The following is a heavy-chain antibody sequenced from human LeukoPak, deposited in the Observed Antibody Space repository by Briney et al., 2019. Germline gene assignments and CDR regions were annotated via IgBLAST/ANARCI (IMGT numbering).Heavy chain of an antibody. J-gene: IGHJ4*02. D-gene: IGHD6-19*01. CDR1: GYTFTSYD. V-gene: IGHV1-8*01. CDR3: ATQYSSGWSTIDY. CDR2: MNPNRGNT. Sequence: ASVKVSCKASGYTFTSYDINWVRQAPGQGVEWMGWMNPNRGNTVYAQKFQGRVTMTRNTSISTAYMEMSRLRSEDTAVYYCATQYSSGWSTIDYWGQGTLVTVSS.